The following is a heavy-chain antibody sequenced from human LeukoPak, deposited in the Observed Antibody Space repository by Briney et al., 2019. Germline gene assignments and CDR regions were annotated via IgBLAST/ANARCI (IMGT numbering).Heavy chain of an antibody. CDR1: GYTFTGYY. Sequence: ASVKVSCKASGYTFTGYYIHWVRQAPGQGLEWMGWINPNSGATKYEQKFQGRVTMTRDTSISTAYMELSRLTSDDTAVYYCARKFDILTSYDNWFDPWGQGTLVIVSS. V-gene: IGHV1-2*02. CDR3: ARKFDILTSYDNWFDP. J-gene: IGHJ5*02. D-gene: IGHD3-9*01. CDR2: INPNSGAT.